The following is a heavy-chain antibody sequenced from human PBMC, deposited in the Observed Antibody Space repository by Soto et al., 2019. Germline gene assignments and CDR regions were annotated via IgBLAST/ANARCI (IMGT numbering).Heavy chain of an antibody. J-gene: IGHJ5*02. CDR2: ITPNGGST. Sequence: QVRLVQSGAEVKAPGASVTVSCTAPGDTFTSYYMHWVRQAPGHGLEWMGVITPNGGSTRFAQKCQGRVTMTRDKSTSRVYMELRGLTSEDTVVYYCARSSVGVYGIIIVVTNWFAPWGQGTLVNVSS. V-gene: IGHV1-46*01. CDR1: GDTFTSYY. D-gene: IGHD2-15*01. CDR3: ARSSVGVYGIIIVVTNWFAP.